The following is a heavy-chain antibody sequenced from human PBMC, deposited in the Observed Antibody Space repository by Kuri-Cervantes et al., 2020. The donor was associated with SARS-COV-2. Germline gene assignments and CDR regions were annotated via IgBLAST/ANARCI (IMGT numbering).Heavy chain of an antibody. D-gene: IGHD3-22*01. Sequence: ASVKVSCKASGYTFNNNGISWVRQAPGQGLEWMGWISADNGNTNYAQKLQGRVTMTTDTSTSTAYMELKSLRSDDTAVYYCARDRDYYDSGGYWGQGTMVTVSS. V-gene: IGHV1-18*04. CDR3: ARDRDYYDSGGY. J-gene: IGHJ4*03. CDR2: ISADNGNT. CDR1: GYTFNNNG.